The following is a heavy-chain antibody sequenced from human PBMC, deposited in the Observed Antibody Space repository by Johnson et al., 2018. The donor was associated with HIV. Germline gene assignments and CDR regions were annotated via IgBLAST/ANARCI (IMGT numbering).Heavy chain of an antibody. J-gene: IGHJ3*02. CDR1: GFTFSSYG. CDR2: ISYDGSNK. CDR3: ARDGTRYYYDSSGSRGTFDI. V-gene: IGHV3-30*03. D-gene: IGHD3-22*01. Sequence: QVQLVESGGGVVQPGRSLRLSCAASGFTFSSYGMHWVRQAPGKGLEWVAVISYDGSNKYYADSVKGRFTISRDNSKNTLYLQMNSLRAEDTAVYYCARDGTRYYYDSSGSRGTFDIWGQGTMVTVSS.